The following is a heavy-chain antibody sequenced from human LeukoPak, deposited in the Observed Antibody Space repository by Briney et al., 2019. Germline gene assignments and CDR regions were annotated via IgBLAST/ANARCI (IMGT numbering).Heavy chain of an antibody. CDR2: MNQGGSVQ. CDR3: ARVEYSGWNLEY. V-gene: IGHV3-7*01. CDR1: GFTFSSYT. Sequence: GESLRLSCAASGFTFSSYTMSWGRKAPRQGMERVGNMNQGGSVQYYMDSVKGRFTISRDDAKNSLYVQMNSLRDEDTAVYYCARVEYSGWNLEYLGQGTLVTVSS. D-gene: IGHD5-12*01. J-gene: IGHJ4*02.